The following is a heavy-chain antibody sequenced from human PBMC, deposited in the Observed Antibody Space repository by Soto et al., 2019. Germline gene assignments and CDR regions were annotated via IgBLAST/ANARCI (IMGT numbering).Heavy chain of an antibody. CDR2: INPNKGNK. CDR3: ARVVRGDDAFDI. Sequence: QVQLEQSGDEVKKPGASVRVSCKASGYTFTNYGISWVRQAPGQGLEWLGWINPNKGNKNYAQRVQGRVTMSTDTATDTAYMELGSLRSDDSAVYYCARVVRGDDAFDIWGHGTMVTVSS. J-gene: IGHJ3*02. CDR1: GYTFTNYG. D-gene: IGHD3-10*01. V-gene: IGHV1-18*01.